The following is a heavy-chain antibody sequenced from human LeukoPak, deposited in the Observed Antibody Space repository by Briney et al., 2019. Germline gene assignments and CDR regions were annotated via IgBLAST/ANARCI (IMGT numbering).Heavy chain of an antibody. Sequence: PGGSLRLSCAASGFTFSSYWMSWVRQAPGKGLEWVANIKQDGSEKYYVDSVKGRFTISRDNAKNSLYLQMNSLRAEDTAVYYCARKGIAGRDYYYYGMDVWGQGTTVTVSS. CDR1: GFTFSSYW. CDR2: IKQDGSEK. CDR3: ARKGIAGRDYYYYGMDV. V-gene: IGHV3-7*03. J-gene: IGHJ6*02. D-gene: IGHD6-13*01.